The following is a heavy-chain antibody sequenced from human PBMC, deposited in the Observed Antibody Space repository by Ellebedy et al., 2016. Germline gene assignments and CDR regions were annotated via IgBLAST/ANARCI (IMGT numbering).Heavy chain of an antibody. CDR2: IYHSGST. CDR1: GYSISSGYY. D-gene: IGHD3-22*01. Sequence: SETLSLTXTVSGYSISSGYYWGWIRQPPGKGLEWIGSIYHSGSTYYNPSLKSRVTISVDTSKNQFSLKLSSVTAADTAVYYCARLEDYYDSSGPPDYWGQGTLVTVSS. J-gene: IGHJ4*02. CDR3: ARLEDYYDSSGPPDY. V-gene: IGHV4-38-2*02.